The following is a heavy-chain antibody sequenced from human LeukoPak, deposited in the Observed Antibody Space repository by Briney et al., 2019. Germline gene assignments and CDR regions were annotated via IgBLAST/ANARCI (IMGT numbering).Heavy chain of an antibody. CDR2: IRYDGSNQ. CDR1: GFSFSTYG. V-gene: IGHV3-30*02. CDR3: AKDGGAFDVDY. Sequence: HPGGSLRLSCATSGFSFSTYGMHWVRQAPGKGLEWVAFIRYDGSNQYYAASVKGRFTISRDSSKNTLYLRMNSLRPEDTAVYSCAKDGGAFDVDYWGQGTLVTVSS. D-gene: IGHD2-15*01. J-gene: IGHJ4*02.